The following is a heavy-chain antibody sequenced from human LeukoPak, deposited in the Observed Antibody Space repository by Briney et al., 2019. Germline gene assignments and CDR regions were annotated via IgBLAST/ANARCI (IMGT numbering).Heavy chain of an antibody. CDR1: GFTFDDYA. CDR3: ARDRSTYYYGSGSYYNAFDI. Sequence: GGSLRLSCAASGFTFDDYAMNWVRQAPGKGLEWVSSISSSSYIYYADSVKGRFTISRDNAKNSLYLQMNSLRAEDTAVYYCARDRSTYYYGSGSYYNAFDIWGQGTMVTVSS. V-gene: IGHV3-69-1*01. D-gene: IGHD3-10*01. J-gene: IGHJ3*02. CDR2: ISSSSYI.